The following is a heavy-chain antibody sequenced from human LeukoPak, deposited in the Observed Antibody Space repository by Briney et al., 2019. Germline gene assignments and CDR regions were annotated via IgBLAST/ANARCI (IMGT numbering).Heavy chain of an antibody. CDR2: IRYDGSNK. V-gene: IGHV3-30*02. D-gene: IGHD1-1*01. J-gene: IGHJ5*02. CDR1: GFTFSSYG. CDR3: AKDLIATGNGGENWFDP. Sequence: GGSLRLSCAASGFTFSSYGMHWVRQAPGKGLEWVAFIRYDGSNKYYADSVKGRFTISRDNSKNTLYLQMNSLRAEDTAVYYCAKDLIATGNGGENWFDPWGQGTLVTVSS.